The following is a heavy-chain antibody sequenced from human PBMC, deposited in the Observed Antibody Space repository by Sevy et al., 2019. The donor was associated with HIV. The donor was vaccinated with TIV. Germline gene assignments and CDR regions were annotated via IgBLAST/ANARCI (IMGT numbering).Heavy chain of an antibody. J-gene: IGHJ4*02. CDR1: GFTFSSYS. Sequence: GGSLRLSCAASGFTFSSYSMNWVRQAPGKGLEWVSSISSSSSYIYYADSVKGRFTISRDNAKNSLYLQMNSLRAEDMAVYYCARDCGGDCYSSWDYWGQGTLVTVSS. V-gene: IGHV3-21*01. D-gene: IGHD2-21*02. CDR3: ARDCGGDCYSSWDY. CDR2: ISSSSSYI.